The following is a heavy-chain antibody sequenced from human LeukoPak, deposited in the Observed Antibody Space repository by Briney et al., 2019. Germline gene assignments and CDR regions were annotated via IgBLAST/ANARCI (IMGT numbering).Heavy chain of an antibody. CDR1: GGSISSYY. D-gene: IGHD3-9*01. Sequence: SETLSLTCTVSGGSISSYYWSWIRQPPGKGLEWIGYIYYSGSTNYNPSLKSRVTISVDTSKNQFSLKLSSVTAADTAVYYCARDDYRYDILTGYWSDAFDIWGQGTMVTDSS. V-gene: IGHV4-59*01. J-gene: IGHJ3*02. CDR2: IYYSGST. CDR3: ARDDYRYDILTGYWSDAFDI.